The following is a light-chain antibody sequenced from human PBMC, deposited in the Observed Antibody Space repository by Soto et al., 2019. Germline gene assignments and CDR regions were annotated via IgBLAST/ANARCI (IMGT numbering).Light chain of an antibody. CDR1: QGIDTY. Sequence: DIQMTQSPSSLSAAVGDRVTITCRASQGIDTYLAWYQQKPGKVPKLLIYAASTLQSGVPSRFSGSGSGTDFTLTISSLQPEDVATYYCQKYTRAPCTFGPGTKVDIK. CDR2: AAS. J-gene: IGKJ3*01. CDR3: QKYTRAPCT. V-gene: IGKV1-27*01.